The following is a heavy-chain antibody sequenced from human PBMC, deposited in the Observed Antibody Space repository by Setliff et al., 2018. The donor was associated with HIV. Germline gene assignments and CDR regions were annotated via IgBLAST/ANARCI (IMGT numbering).Heavy chain of an antibody. CDR1: GGSISSTNW. Sequence: SETLSLTCAVSGGSISSTNWWSWVRQPPGKGLEWIGEIYHTGSTNYNPSLKSRVTISVDKSKNQFSLKLSSETAADTAVYYCARGGGGSWLLYYGMDVWGQGTTVTVSS. D-gene: IGHD6-13*01. V-gene: IGHV4-4*02. J-gene: IGHJ6*02. CDR2: IYHTGST. CDR3: ARGGGGSWLLYYGMDV.